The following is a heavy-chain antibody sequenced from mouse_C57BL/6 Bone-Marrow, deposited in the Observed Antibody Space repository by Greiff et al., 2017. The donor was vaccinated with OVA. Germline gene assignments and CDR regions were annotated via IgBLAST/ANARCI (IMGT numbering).Heavy chain of an antibody. J-gene: IGHJ2*01. CDR3: ARHGDYGSFFDY. V-gene: IGHV5-6*02. Sequence: DVMLVASGGDLVKPGGSLKLSCAASGLTFSSYGVSWVRQTPDTMLEWVATISSGGSYSYFPDGVKGRFTISKDNAKDTLYLQMGSLKSENTAMYYCARHGDYGSFFDYWGQGTTLTVSS. CDR2: ISSGGSYS. CDR1: GLTFSSYG. D-gene: IGHD1-1*01.